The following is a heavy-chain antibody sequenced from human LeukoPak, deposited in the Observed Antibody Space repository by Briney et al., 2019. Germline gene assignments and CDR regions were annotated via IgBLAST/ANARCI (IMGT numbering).Heavy chain of an antibody. D-gene: IGHD6-6*01. Sequence: GGSLRLSCAASGFTFSSYAMSWVRQAPGKGLEWVSAISGSGGSTYYADSVKGRFTISRDNSKNTLYLQMNSLRAEDTAVYYCAKDRVAARPDYYYGMDVWGQGTTVTVSS. CDR2: ISGSGGST. V-gene: IGHV3-23*01. J-gene: IGHJ6*02. CDR3: AKDRVAARPDYYYGMDV. CDR1: GFTFSSYA.